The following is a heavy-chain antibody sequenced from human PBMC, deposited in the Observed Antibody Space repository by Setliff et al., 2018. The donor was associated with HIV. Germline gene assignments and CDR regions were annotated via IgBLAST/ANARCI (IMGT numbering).Heavy chain of an antibody. CDR3: ARDNMNWNL. CDR2: ISVYNGNT. CDR1: GFTFSDYY. J-gene: IGHJ4*02. D-gene: IGHD1-1*01. Sequence: ASVKVSCKASGFTFSDYYIHWVRQAPGQGLEWMGWISVYNGNTNYAQKLQGRVTMTTDTSTSTAYMELRSLRSDDTAVYYCARDNMNWNLWGQGTLVTVSS. V-gene: IGHV1-18*04.